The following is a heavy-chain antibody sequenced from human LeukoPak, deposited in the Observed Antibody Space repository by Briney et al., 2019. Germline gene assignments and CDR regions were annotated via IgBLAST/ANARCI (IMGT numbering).Heavy chain of an antibody. CDR1: GYTFTSYG. V-gene: IGHV1-18*01. J-gene: IGHJ3*02. CDR2: ISAYNGNT. CDR3: ASQAPDYYDSTTNAFDI. Sequence: ASVKVSCKASGYTFTSYGISWVRQAPGQGLEWMGWISAYNGNTNYAQKLQGRVTMTTDTSTSTAYMELRSLRSDDTAVYYCASQAPDYYDSTTNAFDIWGQGTMVTVSS. D-gene: IGHD3-22*01.